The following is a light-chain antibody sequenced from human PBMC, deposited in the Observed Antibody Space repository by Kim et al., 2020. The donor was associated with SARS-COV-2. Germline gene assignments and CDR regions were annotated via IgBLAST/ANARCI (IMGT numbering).Light chain of an antibody. CDR2: AAS. J-gene: IGKJ2*01. CDR1: QSVITF. V-gene: IGKV1-39*01. CDR3: QQSYTFPYT. Sequence: SASIGDRVIITCRASQSVITFLDWYQQRPGKGPKPLIYAASSLQSGVPSRFSGSGSGTDFTLTISSLQPEDIATYYCQQSYTFPYTFGQGTKLEI.